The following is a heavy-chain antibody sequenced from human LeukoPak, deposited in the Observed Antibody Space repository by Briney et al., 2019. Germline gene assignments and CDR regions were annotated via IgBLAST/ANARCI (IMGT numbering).Heavy chain of an antibody. J-gene: IGHJ4*01. V-gene: IGHV3-53*01. D-gene: IGHD3-16*02. CDR3: ASGVFTVWGSYRRDY. CDR1: GFTVSNNY. CDR2: IYSGGST. Sequence: PGGSLRLSWAASGFTVSNNYMSWVRQAPGEGLEWVSVIYSGGSTYYADSVKGRFTISRDNSKNTLYLQINSLRAEDTAVYYCASGVFTVWGSYRRDYWGQGTLVTAPS.